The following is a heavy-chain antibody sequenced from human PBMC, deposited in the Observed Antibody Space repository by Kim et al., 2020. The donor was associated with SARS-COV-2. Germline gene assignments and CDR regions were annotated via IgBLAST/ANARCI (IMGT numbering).Heavy chain of an antibody. CDR2: IKSIRDGGTT. CDR3: TTKTF. CDR1: GFTFTNAW. Sequence: GGSLRLSCAASGFTFTNAWMSWVRQAPGKGLEWVARIKSIRDGGTTDYAAPVKGRFSISRDDSKTTLYLQLNSVKTEDAAVYYCTTKTFWGQGTTVTVSS. J-gene: IGHJ4*02. V-gene: IGHV3-15*01.